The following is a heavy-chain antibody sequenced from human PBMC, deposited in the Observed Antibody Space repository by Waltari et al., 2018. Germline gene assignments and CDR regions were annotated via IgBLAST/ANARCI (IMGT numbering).Heavy chain of an antibody. D-gene: IGHD6-13*01. CDR2: IIPILGIA. CDR1: GGTFSSYT. J-gene: IGHJ3*02. Sequence: QVQLVQSGAEVKKPGSSVKVSCKASGGTFSSYTISWVRQAPGQGLEWMGRIIPILGIANYAQKFQGRVTITADKSTSTAYMELSSLRSEDTAVYYCARVSSSWYAFDIWGQGTMVTVSS. CDR3: ARVSSSWYAFDI. V-gene: IGHV1-69*02.